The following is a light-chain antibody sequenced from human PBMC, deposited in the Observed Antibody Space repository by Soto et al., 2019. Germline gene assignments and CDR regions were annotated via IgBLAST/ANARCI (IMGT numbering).Light chain of an antibody. Sequence: QSVLTQPPSVSAAPGQKVTISCSGSSSNIGNNYVSWYQQVPGTAPKLLLYENNKRPSGIPDRFSGSKSGTSATLGITGLQTGDEADYYCGTWDTRLSAWVFGGGTKLTVL. J-gene: IGLJ3*02. CDR3: GTWDTRLSAWV. CDR1: SSNIGNNY. V-gene: IGLV1-51*02. CDR2: ENN.